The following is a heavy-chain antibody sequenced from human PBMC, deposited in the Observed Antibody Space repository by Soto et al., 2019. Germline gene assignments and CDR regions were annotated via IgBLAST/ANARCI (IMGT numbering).Heavy chain of an antibody. V-gene: IGHV4-30-4*01. CDR2: IYYSGST. CDR3: ARVPIRYTRITMIVVVTTDAFDY. CDR1: GGSISSGDYY. J-gene: IGHJ4*02. Sequence: SETLSLTCTVSGGSISSGDYYWSWIRQPPGKGLEWIGYIYYSGSTYYNPSLKSRVTISADTSKNQFSLKLSSVTAADTAVYYCARVPIRYTRITMIVVVTTDAFDYWGQGTLVTVSS. D-gene: IGHD3-22*01.